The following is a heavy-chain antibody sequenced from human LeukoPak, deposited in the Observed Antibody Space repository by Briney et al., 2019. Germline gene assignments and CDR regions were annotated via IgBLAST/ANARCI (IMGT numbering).Heavy chain of an antibody. Sequence: GGSLRLSCAASGFTSSDYYMSWIRQAPGKGLEWVSYISSSGSTIYYADSVKGRFTISRDNAKNSLYLQMNSLRAEDTAVYYCARGRGIVVVPAADNYYYGMDVWGQGTTVTVSS. CDR3: ARGRGIVVVPAADNYYYGMDV. CDR1: GFTSSDYY. D-gene: IGHD2-2*01. CDR2: ISSSGSTI. V-gene: IGHV3-11*01. J-gene: IGHJ6*02.